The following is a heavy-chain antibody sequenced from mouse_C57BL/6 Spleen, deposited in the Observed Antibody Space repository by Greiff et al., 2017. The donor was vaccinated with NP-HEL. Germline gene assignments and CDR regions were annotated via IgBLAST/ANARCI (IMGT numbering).Heavy chain of an antibody. Sequence: QVQLQQPGAELVKPGASVKLSCKASGYTFTSYWMQWVKQRPGQGLEWIGEIDPSDSYTNYNQKFKGKATLTVDTSSSTAYMQLSSLTSEDSAVYYCARGGTTGLDYWGQGTTLTVSS. CDR3: ARGGTTGLDY. J-gene: IGHJ2*01. CDR2: IDPSDSYT. D-gene: IGHD1-1*01. V-gene: IGHV1-50*01. CDR1: GYTFTSYW.